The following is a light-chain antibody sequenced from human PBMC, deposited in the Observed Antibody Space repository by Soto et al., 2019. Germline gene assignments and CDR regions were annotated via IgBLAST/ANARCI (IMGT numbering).Light chain of an antibody. CDR3: AAWDDRLNGVV. CDR1: SSNIGSHT. J-gene: IGLJ2*01. Sequence: QSVLTQPPSASGTPGQTIAISCSGVSSNIGSHTVNWYQQLPGTAPRLLIYSNTQRPSGVPDRFSGSKSGTSASLAISGLQSEYEGDYCCAAWDDRLNGVVFGGGTKLTVL. V-gene: IGLV1-44*01. CDR2: SNT.